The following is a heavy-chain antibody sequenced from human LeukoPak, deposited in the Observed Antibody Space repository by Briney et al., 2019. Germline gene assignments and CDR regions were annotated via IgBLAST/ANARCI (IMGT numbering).Heavy chain of an antibody. D-gene: IGHD6-13*01. CDR3: ARAPTSEQQLQFDY. CDR1: GFTLSSYY. CDR2: ISSSRSYI. J-gene: IGHJ4*02. Sequence: GGSLRLSCVASGFTLSSYYMNWVRQAPGKGLEWVSSISSSRSYIYYADSVKGRFTISRDNAKNSLYLQMNSLRAEDTAVYYCARAPTSEQQLQFDYWGQGTLVTVSS. V-gene: IGHV3-21*01.